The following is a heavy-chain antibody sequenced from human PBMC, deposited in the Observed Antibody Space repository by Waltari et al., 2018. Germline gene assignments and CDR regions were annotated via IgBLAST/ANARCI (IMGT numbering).Heavy chain of an antibody. CDR3: ARQQFYFDTSGYPALYYFDY. CDR2: FYYSGSP. Sequence: QLQLQESGPGLVKPSETLSLTCTVSGGSISSSSYYWGWIRQPPGKGLEWIGSFYYSGSPYYNPALRRRDTISVDTSKNQFSLKLSSVTAADTAIYYCARQQFYFDTSGYPALYYFDYWGQGTLVTVSS. J-gene: IGHJ4*02. CDR1: GGSISSSSYY. D-gene: IGHD3-22*01. V-gene: IGHV4-39*01.